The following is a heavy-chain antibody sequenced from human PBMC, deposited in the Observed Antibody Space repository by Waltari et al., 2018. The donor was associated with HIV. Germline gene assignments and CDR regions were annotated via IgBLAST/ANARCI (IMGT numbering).Heavy chain of an antibody. CDR1: GFTLSNFA. D-gene: IGHD6-6*01. J-gene: IGHJ4*02. V-gene: IGHV3-33*01. Sequence: QVQLVESGGGVVEPGTSMTLSCAVSGFTLSNFAIHWVRQSPGKGLEWLAVFWSDGVEISYADSVKGRFTISKDSSQKTLYLHLTSLRAEDTALYYCARGYSSSRWIPLYHWGRGTLVTVSS. CDR3: ARGYSSSRWIPLYH. CDR2: FWSDGVEI.